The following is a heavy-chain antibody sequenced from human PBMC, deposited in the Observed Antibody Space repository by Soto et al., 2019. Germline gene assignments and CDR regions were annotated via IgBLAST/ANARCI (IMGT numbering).Heavy chain of an antibody. V-gene: IGHV4-31*03. CDR3: ARGPGSGWYDY. J-gene: IGHJ4*02. Sequence: QVQLQESGPGLVKPSQTLSLTCTVSGGSISSGGYCWSWIRQHPGKGLEWIGYIYYSGSTYYNPSLKRRVTISVDTSKNQFSLKLSSVTAADTAVYYCARGPGSGWYDYWGQGTLVTVSS. CDR2: IYYSGST. D-gene: IGHD6-19*01. CDR1: GGSISSGGYC.